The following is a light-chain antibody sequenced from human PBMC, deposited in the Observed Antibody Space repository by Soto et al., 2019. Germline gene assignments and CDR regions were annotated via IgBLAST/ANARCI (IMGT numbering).Light chain of an antibody. J-gene: IGLJ3*02. V-gene: IGLV1-40*01. CDR3: QSYDSSLSGSNWV. CDR1: SSNIGAGYD. Sequence: QSVLTQPPSVSGAPGQRVTISCTGSSSNIGAGYDVHWYQQLPGTAPKLLIYGNSNRPSGVPDRFSGSKSGTSASLAITGLQAEDEADYYCQSYDSSLSGSNWVFGGGNKVTVL. CDR2: GNS.